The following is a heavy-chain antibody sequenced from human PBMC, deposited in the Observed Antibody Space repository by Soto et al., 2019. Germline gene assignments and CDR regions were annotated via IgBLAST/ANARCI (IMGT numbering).Heavy chain of an antibody. V-gene: IGHV3-23*01. CDR1: GFTFSSYA. CDR2: ISGSGGST. D-gene: IGHD3-22*01. Sequence: PGGSLRLSCAAFGFTFSSYAMSWVRQAPGKGLEWVSAISGSGGSTYYADSVKGRFTISRDNSKNTLYLQMNSLRAGDTAVYYCAKNYYDSSGTPYFDSWGQGTLVTVSS. CDR3: AKNYYDSSGTPYFDS. J-gene: IGHJ4*02.